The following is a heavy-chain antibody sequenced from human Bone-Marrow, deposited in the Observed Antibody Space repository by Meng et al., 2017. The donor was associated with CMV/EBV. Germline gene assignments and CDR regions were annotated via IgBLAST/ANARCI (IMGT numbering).Heavy chain of an antibody. CDR1: GFTFSKYN. Sequence: GGSLRLPCAASGFTFSKYNMNWVRQAPGKGLEWVSYISSSSSTIYYADSVKGRFTISRDNAKNSLYLQMNSLRAEDTAVYYCARADHTAMVTFYYGMDVWGQGTTVTVSS. J-gene: IGHJ6*02. V-gene: IGHV3-48*04. CDR2: ISSSSSTI. D-gene: IGHD5-18*01. CDR3: ARADHTAMVTFYYGMDV.